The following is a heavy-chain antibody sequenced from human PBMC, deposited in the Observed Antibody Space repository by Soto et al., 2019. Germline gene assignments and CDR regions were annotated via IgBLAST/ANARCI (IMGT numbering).Heavy chain of an antibody. V-gene: IGHV3-21*01. CDR3: AIVQLLASHT. Sequence: EVQLVESGGGLVKPGGSLRLSCAASGFTFSSYSMNWVRQAPGKGLEWVSTITTSSTSIYYADSVKGRFTISRDNAKNSLYLQMNSLRVEDTAVYYCAIVQLLASHTWGQGTMVTVSS. CDR2: ITTSSTSI. CDR1: GFTFSSYS. D-gene: IGHD6-19*01. J-gene: IGHJ3*02.